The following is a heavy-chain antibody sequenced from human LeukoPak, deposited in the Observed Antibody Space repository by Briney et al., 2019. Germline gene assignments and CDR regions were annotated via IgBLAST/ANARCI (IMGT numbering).Heavy chain of an antibody. V-gene: IGHV3-9*01. CDR2: ISWNSGSI. J-gene: IGHJ4*02. CDR3: ATPATGTTFGY. Sequence: GRSLRLSCAASGFTFDDYAMHWVRQAPGKGLEWVSGISWNSGSIGYADSVKGRFTISRDNAKNSLYLQMNSLRAEDTAVYYCATPATGTTFGYWGQGTLVTVSS. CDR1: GFTFDDYA. D-gene: IGHD1-1*01.